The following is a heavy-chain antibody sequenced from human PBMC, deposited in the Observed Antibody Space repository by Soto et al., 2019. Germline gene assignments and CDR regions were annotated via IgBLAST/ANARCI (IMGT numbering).Heavy chain of an antibody. D-gene: IGHD1-1*01. CDR2: VYNTGGT. CDR1: SGPRSSHH. Sequence: QVQLQPSGPGPGEPSGTLSLTCPGPSGPRSSHHLGLVRQAPGRGLEWIGYVYNTGGTSYNPSLKSRVTISADTSANHISLTLSSVTAADTAIYYCVRQGIGNLHGLVDVWGQGTTVSVSS. J-gene: IGHJ6*02. CDR3: VRQGIGNLHGLVDV. V-gene: IGHV4-59*08.